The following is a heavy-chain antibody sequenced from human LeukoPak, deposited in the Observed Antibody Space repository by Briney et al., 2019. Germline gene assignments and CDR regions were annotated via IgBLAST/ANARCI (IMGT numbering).Heavy chain of an antibody. J-gene: IGHJ5*02. CDR3: ARGQNDSSNNWFDP. CDR2: INPNSGGT. CDR1: GYTFTGYY. Sequence: ASVKVSCKASGYTFTGYYMHWVRQAPGQGLEWMGWINPNSGGTNYAQKFQGRVTMTRDTSIGTAYMELSRLRSDDTAVYYCARGQNDSSNNWFDPWGQGTLVTVSS. V-gene: IGHV1-2*02. D-gene: IGHD3-22*01.